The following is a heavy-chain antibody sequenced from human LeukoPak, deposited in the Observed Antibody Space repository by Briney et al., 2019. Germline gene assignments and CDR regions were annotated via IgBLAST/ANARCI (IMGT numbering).Heavy chain of an antibody. D-gene: IGHD3-10*01. CDR2: INGDGSTT. J-gene: IGHJ4*02. CDR3: ARDYAGSPDY. CDR1: GFTFSTYW. Sequence: GGSLRLSCTASGFTFSTYWINWVRQSPGKGLVWVALINGDGSTTTHADSVKGRFTISRDNAKNTAYLQMNSLRDEDTAVYYCARDYAGSPDYWGQGALVTVSA. V-gene: IGHV3-74*03.